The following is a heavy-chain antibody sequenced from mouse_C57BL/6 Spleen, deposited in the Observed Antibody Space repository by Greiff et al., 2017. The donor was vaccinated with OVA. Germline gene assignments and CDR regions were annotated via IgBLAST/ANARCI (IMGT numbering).Heavy chain of an antibody. V-gene: IGHV1-26*01. CDR1: GYTFTDYY. CDR3: ASGEGDYYAMDY. J-gene: IGHJ4*01. CDR2: INPNNGGT. Sequence: VQLQQSGPELVKPGASVKISCKASGYTFTDYYMNWVKQSHGKSLEWIGDINPNNGGTSYNQKFKGKATLTVDKSSSTAYMELRSLTSEDSAVYYCASGEGDYYAMDYWGQGTSVTVSS.